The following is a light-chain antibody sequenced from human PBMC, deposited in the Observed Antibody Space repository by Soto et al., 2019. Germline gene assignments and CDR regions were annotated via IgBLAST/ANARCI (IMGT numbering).Light chain of an antibody. J-gene: IGLJ3*02. CDR2: YDS. Sequence: SYELTQPPSVSVSPGTTASVACGGSNIGSNCGNGYQKKSGQAPVLVMYYDSDRPSGIPERFSVSSSGNAATLTISRVEAGDEADADCQLWDISSGHGVFGGGTKLTVL. CDR1: NIGSNC. V-gene: IGLV3-21*01. CDR3: QLWDISSGHGV.